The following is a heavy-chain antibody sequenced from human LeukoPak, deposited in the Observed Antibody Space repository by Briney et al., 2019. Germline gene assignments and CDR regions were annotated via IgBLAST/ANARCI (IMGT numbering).Heavy chain of an antibody. CDR1: GFTFSSHW. V-gene: IGHV3-7*01. D-gene: IGHD1-20*01. CDR3: ARGGMAHQSFDY. Sequence: GGSLRLSCAGSGFTFSSHWMNWVRQAPGKGLEWVANIQQDSSNKYYIDSVKGRFTISRDNAKNSLYLQMTSLRVEDTAVYYCARGGMAHQSFDYWGQGTLVTVSS. J-gene: IGHJ4*02. CDR2: IQQDSSNK.